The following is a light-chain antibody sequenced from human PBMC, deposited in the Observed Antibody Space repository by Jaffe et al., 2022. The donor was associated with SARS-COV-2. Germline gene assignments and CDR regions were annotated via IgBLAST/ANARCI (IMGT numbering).Light chain of an antibody. CDR2: GAS. CDR3: QRYGSSPYT. CDR1: QSVSSSY. V-gene: IGKV3-20*01. J-gene: IGKJ2*01. Sequence: EIVLTQSPGTLSLSPGERATLSCRASQSVSSSYLAWYQQKRGQAPRLLIYGASSRATGIPDRFIGSGSGTDFTLIISRLEPEDFAMYYCQRYGSSPYTFGQGTKLEIK.